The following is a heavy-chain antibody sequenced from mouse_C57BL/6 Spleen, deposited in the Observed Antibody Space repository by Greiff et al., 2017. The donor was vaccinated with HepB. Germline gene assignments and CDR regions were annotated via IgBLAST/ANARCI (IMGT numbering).Heavy chain of an antibody. CDR2: IWGDGST. CDR1: GFSLTSYG. D-gene: IGHD4-1*01. V-gene: IGHV2-3*01. J-gene: IGHJ4*01. Sequence: VHLVESGPGLVAPSQSLSITCTVSGFSLTSYGVSWVRQPPGKGLEWLGVIWGDGSTNYHSALISRLSISKDNSKSQVFLQLNSLQTDDTATYYCAKPKSHWAYYAMDYWGQGISVTVSS. CDR3: AKPKSHWAYYAMDY.